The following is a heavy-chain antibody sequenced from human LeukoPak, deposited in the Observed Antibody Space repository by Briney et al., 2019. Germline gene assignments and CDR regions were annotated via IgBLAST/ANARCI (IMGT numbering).Heavy chain of an antibody. J-gene: IGHJ4*02. D-gene: IGHD3-22*01. CDR1: GGTFSSYA. CDR2: IIPIFGTA. CDR3: ARARDGYYDSSGYYYVLDY. V-gene: IGHV1-69*05. Sequence: ASVKVSCKASGGTFSSYAISWVRQAPGQGLEWMGGIIPIFGTANYAQKFQGRVTITTDESTSTAYMELSSLRSEDTAVYYCARARDGYYDSSGYYYVLDYWGQGTLVTVSS.